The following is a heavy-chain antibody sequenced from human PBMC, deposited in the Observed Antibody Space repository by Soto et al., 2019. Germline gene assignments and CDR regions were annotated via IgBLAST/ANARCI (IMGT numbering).Heavy chain of an antibody. Sequence: ASVKVSCKASGYTFSGYYIHWVRQAPGQGLEWLGWINPDSGVTKYARKFQGWVTMTRDASITTSYMELSRLRSGDAAIYFCARRRIQLWFRYASDFNLWGQVTMGTVAS. CDR2: INPDSGVT. J-gene: IGHJ3*01. CDR3: ARRRIQLWFRYASDFNL. V-gene: IGHV1-2*04. D-gene: IGHD5-18*01. CDR1: GYTFSGYY.